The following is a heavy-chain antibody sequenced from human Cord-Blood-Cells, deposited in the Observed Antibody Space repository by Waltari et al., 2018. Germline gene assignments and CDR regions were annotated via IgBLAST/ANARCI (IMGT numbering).Heavy chain of an antibody. V-gene: IGHV1-69*01. CDR2: IIPIFGTA. CDR1: GGTFSSYA. J-gene: IGHJ5*02. D-gene: IGHD7-27*01. Sequence: QVQLVQSGAEVKKPGASVKVSCKASGGTFSSYAISWVRQAPGQGLEWMGGIIPIFGTANYEKKFQGRVTITADESTSTAYMELSSLRSEETAVYYCARGREGSGYWFDPWGQGTLVTVSS. CDR3: ARGREGSGYWFDP.